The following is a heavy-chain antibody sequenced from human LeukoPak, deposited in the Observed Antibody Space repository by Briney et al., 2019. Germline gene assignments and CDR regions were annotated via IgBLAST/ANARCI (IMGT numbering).Heavy chain of an antibody. J-gene: IGHJ5*02. V-gene: IGHV1-8*01. D-gene: IGHD4-23*01. Sequence: GASVKVSCKASGYTFSDYDITWVRQATGQGLEWMGWMNPYSGNTGYAQKFQGRVTMTRDTSISTAYMELSSLTSEDTAVYYCARGSIRTVVTPWGQGTLVTVSS. CDR3: ARGSIRTVVTP. CDR1: GYTFSDYD. CDR2: MNPYSGNT.